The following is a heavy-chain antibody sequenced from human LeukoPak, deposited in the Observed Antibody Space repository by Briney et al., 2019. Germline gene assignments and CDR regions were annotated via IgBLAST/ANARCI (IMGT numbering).Heavy chain of an antibody. J-gene: IGHJ4*02. Sequence: GGSLRLSCAASGFTVSSNYMSWVRQAPGKGLEWVSVIYSGGSTYYADSVKGRFTISRDNSKNTLYLQMNSLRAGDTAVYYCAGFSKRDGYNRNFDYWGQGTLVTVSS. CDR1: GFTVSSNY. CDR2: IYSGGST. D-gene: IGHD5-24*01. CDR3: AGFSKRDGYNRNFDY. V-gene: IGHV3-66*02.